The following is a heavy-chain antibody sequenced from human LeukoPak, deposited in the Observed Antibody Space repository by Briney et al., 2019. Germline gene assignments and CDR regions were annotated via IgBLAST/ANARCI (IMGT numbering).Heavy chain of an antibody. CDR2: IYYSGST. V-gene: IGHV4-59*01. CDR1: GGAISSYY. D-gene: IGHD6-19*01. CDR3: ARDRSSGWYWFDP. Sequence: SETLSLTCTVSGGAISSYYWSWIRQPPGKGLEWIGYIYYSGSTNYNPSLKSRVTISVDTSKNQFSLKLSSVTAADTAVYYCARDRSSGWYWFDPWGQGTLVTVSS. J-gene: IGHJ5*02.